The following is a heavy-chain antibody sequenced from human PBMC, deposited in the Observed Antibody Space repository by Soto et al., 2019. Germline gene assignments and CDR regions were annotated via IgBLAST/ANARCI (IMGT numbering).Heavy chain of an antibody. D-gene: IGHD3-22*01. V-gene: IGHV5-51*01. CDR1: GYSFITHG. J-gene: IGHJ5*01. CDR3: TRPQSSGWYDF. CDR2: INPADSDI. Sequence: GESLKISWKGSGYSFITHGIAWVRQMPGEGLEWMGIINPADSDIRYSPSFQGQVTISVDKSINTAYLQWSSLKASDTATYYCTRPQSSGWYDFWGQGTLVTVSS.